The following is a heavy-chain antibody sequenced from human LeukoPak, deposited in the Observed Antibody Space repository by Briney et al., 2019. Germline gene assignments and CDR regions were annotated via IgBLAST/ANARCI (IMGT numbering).Heavy chain of an antibody. V-gene: IGHV4-39*01. Sequence: SETLSLTCTVSGGSISSSSYYWGWIRQPPGKGLEWIGSIYYSGSTYYNPSLKSRVTISVDTSKNQFSLKLSSVTAADTAVYYCARQEDGDFDYWGQGTLVTVSS. J-gene: IGHJ4*02. CDR2: IYYSGST. CDR1: GGSISSSSYY. D-gene: IGHD4-17*01. CDR3: ARQEDGDFDY.